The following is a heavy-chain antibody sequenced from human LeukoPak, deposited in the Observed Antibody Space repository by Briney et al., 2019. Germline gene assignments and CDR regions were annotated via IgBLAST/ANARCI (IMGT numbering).Heavy chain of an antibody. J-gene: IGHJ6*02. D-gene: IGHD3-3*01. Sequence: ASVKVSCKASGYTFTSYDINWVRQATGQGLEWMGWMNPNSGNTGYAQKFQGRVTMTRNTSISTAYMELSSLRFEDTAVYYCARGERFLEWLLSSGMDVWGQGTTVTVSS. V-gene: IGHV1-8*01. CDR2: MNPNSGNT. CDR3: ARGERFLEWLLSSGMDV. CDR1: GYTFTSYD.